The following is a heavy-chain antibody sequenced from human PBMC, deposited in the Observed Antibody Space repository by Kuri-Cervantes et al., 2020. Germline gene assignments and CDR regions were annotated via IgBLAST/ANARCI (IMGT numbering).Heavy chain of an antibody. V-gene: IGHV4-4*02. Sequence: SETLSLTCAVSGGSISSSNWWSWVRQPPGKGLEWIGEVYPSGSANYNPSLKSRVTISVDKSKNQFSLKLSSVTAADTAVYYCARGRNRYYDYIWGSYRYVAFDIWGQGTMVTVSS. CDR3: ARGRNRYYDYIWGSYRYVAFDI. CDR1: GGSISSSNW. CDR2: VYPSGSA. J-gene: IGHJ3*02. D-gene: IGHD3-16*02.